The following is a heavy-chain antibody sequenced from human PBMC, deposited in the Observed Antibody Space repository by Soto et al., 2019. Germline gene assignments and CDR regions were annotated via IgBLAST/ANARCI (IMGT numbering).Heavy chain of an antibody. D-gene: IGHD6-19*01. CDR3: ARSFCSGWYFSLSYFYY. CDR1: GGSISSSSYY. V-gene: IGHV4-39*01. CDR2: IYYSGST. J-gene: IGHJ4*02. Sequence: SETLSLTCTVSGGSISSSSYYWGWIRQPPGKGLEWIGSIYYSGSTYYNPSLKSRVTISVDTSKNQFSLKLSSVTAADTAVYYCARSFCSGWYFSLSYFYYWGQGTLVPVSS.